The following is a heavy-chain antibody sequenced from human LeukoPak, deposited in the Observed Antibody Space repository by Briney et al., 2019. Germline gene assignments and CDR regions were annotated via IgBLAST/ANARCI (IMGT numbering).Heavy chain of an antibody. CDR2: INPNRGGT. CDR1: GYTFTGYY. CDR3: ARELIAVAGSGDHDY. V-gene: IGHV1-2*06. J-gene: IGHJ4*02. D-gene: IGHD6-19*01. Sequence: ASVKVSCKASGYTFTGYYMHWVRQAPGQGLEWMGRINPNRGGTNYAQKFQGRVTMTRDTSISTAYMELSRLRSDDTAVYYCARELIAVAGSGDHDYWGQGTLVTVSS.